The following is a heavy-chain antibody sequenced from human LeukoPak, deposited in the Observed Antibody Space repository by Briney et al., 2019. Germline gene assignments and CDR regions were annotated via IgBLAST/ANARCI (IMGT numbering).Heavy chain of an antibody. V-gene: IGHV3-53*01. CDR2: IYSGGST. D-gene: IGHD3-22*01. CDR1: GFTVSSNY. Sequence: GGSLRLSCAASGFTVSSNYMSWVRQAPGKGLEWVSVIYSGGSTYYADSVKGRFTISRDNSKNTLYRQMNSLRAEDTAVYYCARAYYDSSGYRFDYWGQGTLVTVSS. J-gene: IGHJ4*02. CDR3: ARAYYDSSGYRFDY.